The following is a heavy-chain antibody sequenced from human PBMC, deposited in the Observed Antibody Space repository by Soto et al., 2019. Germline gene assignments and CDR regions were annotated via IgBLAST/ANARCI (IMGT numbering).Heavy chain of an antibody. V-gene: IGHV3-23*01. J-gene: IGHJ4*01. CDR1: GFTFSSYA. Sequence: GGSLRLSCAASGFTFSSYAMSWVRQAPGKGLEWVSAISGSGGSTYYADSVKGRFTISRDNSKNTLYLQMNSLRAEDTAVYYCTSCSRNQLLWGEYFDYWGQGTLVTVSS. D-gene: IGHD2-2*01. CDR3: TSCSRNQLLWGEYFDY. CDR2: ISGSGGST.